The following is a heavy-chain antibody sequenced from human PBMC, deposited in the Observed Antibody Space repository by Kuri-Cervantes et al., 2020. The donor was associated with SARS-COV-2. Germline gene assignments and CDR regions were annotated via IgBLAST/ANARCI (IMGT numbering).Heavy chain of an antibody. Sequence: SVKVSCKASGVNLSSYAIAWVRQAPGQGLEWMGRIIPIYGATNYAQKVQGRVTITADESTNTAYMEMSSLRSEDTAIYYCAGDAMIITLFGLENWVDAWGQGTLVTVSS. CDR1: GVNLSSYA. CDR2: IIPIYGAT. D-gene: IGHD3/OR15-3a*01. J-gene: IGHJ5*02. V-gene: IGHV1-69*13. CDR3: AGDAMIITLFGLENWVDA.